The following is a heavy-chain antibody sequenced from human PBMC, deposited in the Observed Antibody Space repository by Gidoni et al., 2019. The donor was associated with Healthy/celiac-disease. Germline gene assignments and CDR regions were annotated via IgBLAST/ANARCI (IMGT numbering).Heavy chain of an antibody. J-gene: IGHJ6*03. V-gene: IGHV1-3*01. Sequence: QVQLVQSGAEVKKPGASVKVSCKASGYTFTSYAMHWVRQAPGQRLEWMGWINAGNGNTKYSQKFQGRVTITRDTSASTAYMELSSLRSEDTAVYYCARDPLGGGLDGYYYYMDVWGKGTTVTVSS. CDR3: ARDPLGGGLDGYYYYMDV. CDR1: GYTFTSYA. D-gene: IGHD3-16*01. CDR2: INAGNGNT.